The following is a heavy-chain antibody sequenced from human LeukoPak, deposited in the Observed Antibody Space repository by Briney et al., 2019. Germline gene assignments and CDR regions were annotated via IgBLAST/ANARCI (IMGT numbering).Heavy chain of an antibody. CDR2: IKSKTDGGTT. V-gene: IGHV3-15*01. J-gene: IGHJ4*02. D-gene: IGHD6-13*01. CDR1: GFTFSNAW. CDR3: AKDQTAYSPLDY. Sequence: GGSLRLSCAASGFTFSNAWMSWVRQAPGKGLEWVGRIKSKTDGGTTDYAAPVKGRFTISRDDSKNTLYLQMNSLRAEDTAVYYCAKDQTAYSPLDYWGQGTLVTVSS.